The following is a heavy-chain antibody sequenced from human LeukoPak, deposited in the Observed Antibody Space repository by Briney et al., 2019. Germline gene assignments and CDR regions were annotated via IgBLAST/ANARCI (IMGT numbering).Heavy chain of an antibody. J-gene: IGHJ6*02. CDR3: ARVKDTPYYYYGMDV. Sequence: SQTLSLTCTVSDGSISSGGYYWSWIRQPPGKGLEWIGYIYYSGSTNYNPSLKSRVTISVDTSKNQFSLKLSSVTAADTAVYYCARVKDTPYYYYGMDVWGQGTTVTVSS. CDR1: DGSISSGGYY. CDR2: IYYSGST. V-gene: IGHV4-61*08. D-gene: IGHD2-15*01.